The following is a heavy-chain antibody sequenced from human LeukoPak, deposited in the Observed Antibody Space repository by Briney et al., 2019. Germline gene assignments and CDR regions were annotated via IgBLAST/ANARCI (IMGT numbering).Heavy chain of an antibody. D-gene: IGHD2-21*01. CDR2: VYYGGNK. J-gene: IGHJ6*03. CDR1: GYSISSGYY. Sequence: SETLSLTCTVSGYSISSGYYWGWIRQTPGKGLEWIGSVYYGGNKYYNPSLKSRVTISVDMSKNHFSLNLTSVTAADTALYYWARVSLSNAINIGGKG. V-gene: IGHV4-38-2*02. CDR3: ARVSLSNAINI.